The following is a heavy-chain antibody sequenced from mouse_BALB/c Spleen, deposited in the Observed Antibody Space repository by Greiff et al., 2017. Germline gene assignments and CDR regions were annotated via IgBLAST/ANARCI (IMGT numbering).Heavy chain of an antibody. CDR2: ISSGGGNT. V-gene: IGHV5-9*03. CDR1: GFTFSSYT. CDR3: ARYRDYYAMDY. Sequence: DVKLVESGGGLVKPGGSLKLSCAASGFTFSSYTMSWVRQTPEKRLEWVATISSGGGNTYYPDSVKGRFTISRDNAKNNLYLQMSSLRSEDTALYYCARYRDYYAMDYWGQGTSVTVSS. J-gene: IGHJ4*01.